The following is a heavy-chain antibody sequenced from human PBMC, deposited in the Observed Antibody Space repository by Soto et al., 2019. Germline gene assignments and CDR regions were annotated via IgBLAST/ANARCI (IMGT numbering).Heavy chain of an antibody. D-gene: IGHD2-8*01. Sequence: ASVEVSCKSSGYTFTTYNINWVRQATGQGLEWMGWMNPNSGTTGYEQKFQERITLTREISTTTAYMELSSLRSDDTAIYFCVRYGAAATYWG. V-gene: IGHV1-8*01. CDR2: MNPNSGTT. J-gene: IGHJ4*01. CDR1: GYTFTTYN. CDR3: VRYGAAATY.